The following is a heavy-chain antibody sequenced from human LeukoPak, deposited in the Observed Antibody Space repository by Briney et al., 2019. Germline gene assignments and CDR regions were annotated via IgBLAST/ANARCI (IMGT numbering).Heavy chain of an antibody. CDR2: INSDGSST. J-gene: IGHJ5*02. CDR3: ARLTVTTRGVWFDP. V-gene: IGHV3-74*01. Sequence: GGSLRLSCAASGFTFSSYWMHWVRHAPGKGLVWVSRINSDGSSTSYADSVKGRFTISRDNAKNTLYLQMNSLRAEDTAVYYCARLTVTTRGVWFDPWGQGTLVTVSS. D-gene: IGHD4-17*01. CDR1: GFTFSSYW.